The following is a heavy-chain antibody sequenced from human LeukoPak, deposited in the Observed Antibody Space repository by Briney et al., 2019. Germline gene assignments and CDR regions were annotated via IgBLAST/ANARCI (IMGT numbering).Heavy chain of an antibody. CDR1: GYTFTSYY. D-gene: IGHD6-13*01. CDR3: ASEQQQAY. V-gene: IGHV1-69*13. Sequence: SVKVSCKASGYTFTSYYMHWVRQAPGQGLEWMGGIIPIFGTANYAQKFQGRVTITADESTSTAYMELSSLRSEDTAVYYCASEQQQAYWGQGTLVTVSS. CDR2: IIPIFGTA. J-gene: IGHJ4*02.